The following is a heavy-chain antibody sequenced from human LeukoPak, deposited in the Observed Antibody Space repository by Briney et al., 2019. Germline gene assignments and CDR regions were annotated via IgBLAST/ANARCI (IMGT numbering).Heavy chain of an antibody. V-gene: IGHV1-69*02. CDR3: ARQKYCSSTSCPLGI. Sequence: ASVKVACKASGGTFSSYTLSWVRQAPGQGLEWMGRIIPILGIANYAQKFQGRVTITADKSTSTVYMELSSLRSEDTAVYYCARQKYCSSTSCPLGIWGQGTMVTVSS. CDR2: IIPILGIA. J-gene: IGHJ3*02. D-gene: IGHD2-2*01. CDR1: GGTFSSYT.